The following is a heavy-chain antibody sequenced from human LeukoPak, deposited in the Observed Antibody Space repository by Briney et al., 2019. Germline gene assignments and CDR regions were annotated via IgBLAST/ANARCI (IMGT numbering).Heavy chain of an antibody. J-gene: IGHJ4*02. CDR3: ARVGEQWLVFFDY. D-gene: IGHD6-19*01. CDR1: GDSVSSNSAA. CDR2: TYYRSKWYN. V-gene: IGHV6-1*01. Sequence: SQTLSLTCAISGDSVSSNSAAWNWSRQSPSRGIEWLGRTYYRSKWYNDHAVSVKSRITINPDTSKNQFSLQLNSVTPEDTAVYYCARVGEQWLVFFDYWGQGTLVTVSS.